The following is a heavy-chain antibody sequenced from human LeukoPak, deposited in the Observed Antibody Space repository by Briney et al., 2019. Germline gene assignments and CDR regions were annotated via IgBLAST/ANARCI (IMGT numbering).Heavy chain of an antibody. CDR1: GGSINSYY. D-gene: IGHD6-13*01. Sequence: PSETLSLTCTVSGGSINSYYWSWIRKPPGKGLELIGYIYYSGSTKYNPSLKSRVTISVDTSKNQFSLKLTSVTAADTAVYYCARGGEQQLVTYFDYWGQGTLVTVSS. CDR2: IYYSGST. V-gene: IGHV4-59*08. CDR3: ARGGEQQLVTYFDY. J-gene: IGHJ4*02.